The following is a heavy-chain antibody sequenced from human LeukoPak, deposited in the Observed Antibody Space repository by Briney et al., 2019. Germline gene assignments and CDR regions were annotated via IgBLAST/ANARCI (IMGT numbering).Heavy chain of an antibody. D-gene: IGHD6-19*01. CDR3: AKDLPSSGWSHFES. V-gene: IGHV3-9*01. CDR1: GFSFDVYA. Sequence: GGSLRLSCAASGFSFDVYAMHWVRQIPGKGLKWVSGITWNSGHIGYAESVKGRFTISRDNAKSSLYLHMDSLRPEDTAFYYCAKDLPSSGWSHFESWGQGTLVTVSS. CDR2: ITWNSGHI. J-gene: IGHJ4*02.